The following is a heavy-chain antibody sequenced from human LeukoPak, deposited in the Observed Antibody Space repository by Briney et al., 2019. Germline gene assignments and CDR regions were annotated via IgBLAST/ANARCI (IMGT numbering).Heavy chain of an antibody. D-gene: IGHD6-19*01. CDR2: ISYDGSNK. V-gene: IGHV3-30*18. Sequence: GGSLRLSCAASGFTFSSYGMHWVRQAPGKGLEWVAVISYDGSNKYYADSVKGRFTISRDNSKNTLYLQMNSLRAEDTAVYYRAKGSSSGWFSYFDYWGQGTLVTVSS. CDR3: AKGSSSGWFSYFDY. J-gene: IGHJ4*02. CDR1: GFTFSSYG.